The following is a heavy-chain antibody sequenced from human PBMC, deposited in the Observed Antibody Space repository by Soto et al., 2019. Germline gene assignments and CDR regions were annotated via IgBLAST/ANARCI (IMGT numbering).Heavy chain of an antibody. CDR1: GDSISAYY. J-gene: IGHJ6*02. CDR2: IYNSGFT. D-gene: IGHD4-17*01. Sequence: LSLTCTVSGDSISAYYWSWIRQPPGKGLEWIGHIYNSGFTNYNPSLEGRVTISVDTSRNYFSLKVRSVTTADTAVYYCARLERTVTGYYYYYGVDVWGQGTTVTVSS. V-gene: IGHV4-59*01. CDR3: ARLERTVTGYYYYYGVDV.